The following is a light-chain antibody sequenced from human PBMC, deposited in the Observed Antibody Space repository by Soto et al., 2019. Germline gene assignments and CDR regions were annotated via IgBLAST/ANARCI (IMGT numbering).Light chain of an antibody. CDR3: QQYKSYPYT. CDR1: QGISNW. Sequence: DLQMTQSPSSVSASVGDRVSITCRASQGISNWLAWYQQKPGRAPQSLISDASKLQNGVPPKFSGSGSGTDFTLTITDLQPEDSATYYCQQYKSYPYTFGQGTKVQIK. V-gene: IGKV1D-16*01. J-gene: IGKJ2*01. CDR2: DAS.